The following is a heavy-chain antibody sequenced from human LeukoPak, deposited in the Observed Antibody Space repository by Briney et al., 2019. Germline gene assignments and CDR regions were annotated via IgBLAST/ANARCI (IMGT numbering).Heavy chain of an antibody. CDR2: ISSSSSYI. V-gene: IGHV3-21*01. Sequence: SGGSLRLSCAASGFTFSSYSMNWVRQAPGKGLEWVSSISSSSSYIYYADSVKGRSTTSRDNAKNSLYLQMNSLRAEDTAVYYCASENWGHYFDYWGQGTLVTVSS. CDR3: ASENWGHYFDY. D-gene: IGHD7-27*01. J-gene: IGHJ4*02. CDR1: GFTFSSYS.